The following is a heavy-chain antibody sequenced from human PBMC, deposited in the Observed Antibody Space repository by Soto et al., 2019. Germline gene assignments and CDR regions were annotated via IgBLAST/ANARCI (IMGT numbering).Heavy chain of an antibody. J-gene: IGHJ5*02. CDR1: GGSISSGDYY. Sequence: SETLSLTCTVSGGSISSGDYYWSWIRQPPGKGLEWIGYIYYGGSTYYNPSLKSRVTISVDTSKNQFSLKLSSVTAADTAVYYCARALVATIGWFDPWGQGTLVTVSS. CDR3: ARALVATIGWFDP. D-gene: IGHD5-12*01. CDR2: IYYGGST. V-gene: IGHV4-30-4*01.